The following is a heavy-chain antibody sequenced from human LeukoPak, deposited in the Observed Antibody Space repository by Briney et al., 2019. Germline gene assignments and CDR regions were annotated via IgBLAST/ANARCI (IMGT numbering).Heavy chain of an antibody. V-gene: IGHV4-38-2*02. CDR2: ICHSETT. CDR1: GYSISSGYC. J-gene: IGHJ4*02. D-gene: IGHD3-3*02. CDR3: ARVPHSVTLGAIFLHYFDH. Sequence: SETLSLTCTVFGYSISSGYCWGWIRQPPGKGLEWIGNICHSETTYYNPSLKSRVTISLDTSKNQFSLKLTSVTAADTALYYCARVPHSVTLGAIFLHYFDHWGLGTLVTVSS.